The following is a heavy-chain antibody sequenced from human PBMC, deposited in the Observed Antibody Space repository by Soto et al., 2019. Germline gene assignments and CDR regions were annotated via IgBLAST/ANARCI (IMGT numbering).Heavy chain of an antibody. CDR3: ARGTGRDGYNYDY. V-gene: IGHV4-31*03. Sequence: QVQLQESGPGLVKPSQTLSLTCTVSGGSISSGGYYGSWIRQHPGKGLEWIGYIYYSGSTYYNPSLKSRVTISVDTSKNQFSLKLSSVTAADTAVYYCARGTGRDGYNYDYWGQGTLVTVSS. D-gene: IGHD5-12*01. CDR2: IYYSGST. J-gene: IGHJ4*02. CDR1: GGSISSGGYY.